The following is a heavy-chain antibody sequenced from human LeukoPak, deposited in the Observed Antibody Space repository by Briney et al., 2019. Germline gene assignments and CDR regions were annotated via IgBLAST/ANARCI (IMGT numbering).Heavy chain of an antibody. CDR3: ARVTYYYDSSGYSDAFDI. V-gene: IGHV3-30*04. Sequence: PGGSLRLSCAASGFTFSSYAMHWVRQAPGKGLEWVAVISYDGSNKYYADSAKGQFTISRDNSKNTLYLQMNSLRAEDTAVYYCARVTYYYDSSGYSDAFDIWGQGTMVTVSS. CDR2: ISYDGSNK. D-gene: IGHD3-22*01. J-gene: IGHJ3*02. CDR1: GFTFSSYA.